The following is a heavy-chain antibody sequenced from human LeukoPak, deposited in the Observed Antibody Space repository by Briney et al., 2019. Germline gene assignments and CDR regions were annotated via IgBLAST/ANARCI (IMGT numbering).Heavy chain of an antibody. D-gene: IGHD6-19*01. CDR2: INHSGST. CDR3: ARGWLVHGYFDY. J-gene: IGHJ4*02. V-gene: IGHV4-34*01. CDR1: GGSLSGYY. Sequence: SETLSLTCAVYGGSLSGYYWSWIRQPPGKGLEWIGEINHSGSTNYNPSLKSRVTISVDTSKNQFSLKLSSVTAADTAVYYCARGWLVHGYFDYWGQGTLVTVSS.